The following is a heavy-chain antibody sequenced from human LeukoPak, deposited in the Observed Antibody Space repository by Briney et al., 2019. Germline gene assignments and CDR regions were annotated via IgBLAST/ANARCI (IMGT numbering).Heavy chain of an antibody. Sequence: SETLSLTCTVSGGSISSYYWSWIRQPPGKGLEWIGYIYYSGSTNYNPSLKSRVTISVDTSKNQFSLKLSSVTAADTAVYYCARRRLGYYDSSDHDAFDIWGQGTMVTVSS. CDR2: IYYSGST. J-gene: IGHJ3*02. CDR3: ARRRLGYYDSSDHDAFDI. CDR1: GGSISSYY. V-gene: IGHV4-59*08. D-gene: IGHD3-22*01.